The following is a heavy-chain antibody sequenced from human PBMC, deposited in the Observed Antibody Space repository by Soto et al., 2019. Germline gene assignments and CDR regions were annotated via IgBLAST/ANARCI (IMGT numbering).Heavy chain of an antibody. CDR3: ARRYGSAIDY. J-gene: IGHJ4*02. D-gene: IGHD1-26*01. V-gene: IGHV4-59*08. CDR1: GGSISSWY. Sequence: QVQPQESGPGLVKPSETLSLTCTVSGGSISSWYWSWIRQPPGKGLEWIGYIYYSGSTNYNPSLKSRVTISVDTSKNQFSLKLSSVTAADTAVYYCARRYGSAIDYWGQGTLVTVSS. CDR2: IYYSGST.